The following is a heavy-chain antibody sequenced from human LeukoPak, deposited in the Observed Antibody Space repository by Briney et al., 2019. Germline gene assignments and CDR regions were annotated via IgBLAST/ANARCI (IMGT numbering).Heavy chain of an antibody. Sequence: ASVKVSCKASGYTFTGYYMHWVRQAPGQGLEWMGWINPNSGDTNYAQKFQGRVTMTRDTSINTAYMELSRLRTDDTAVYYCAKNPYEYYFDYWGQGTLVTVS. V-gene: IGHV1-2*02. J-gene: IGHJ4*02. CDR1: GYTFTGYY. CDR3: AKNPYEYYFDY. CDR2: INPNSGDT. D-gene: IGHD5-12*01.